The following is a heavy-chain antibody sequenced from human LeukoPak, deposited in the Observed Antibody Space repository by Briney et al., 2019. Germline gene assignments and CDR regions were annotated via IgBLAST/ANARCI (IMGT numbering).Heavy chain of an antibody. CDR1: GGSISSGSDY. J-gene: IGHJ3*02. D-gene: IGHD3-3*01. CDR3: ASVLIAFWSLSRENDAFDI. CDR2: IYTSGST. V-gene: IGHV4-61*02. Sequence: PSQTLSLTCTVSGGSISSGSDYWSWIRQPAGKGLEWIGRIYTSGSTNYNPSLKSRVTISVDTSKSQFSLKLGSVTAAYTAVYYCASVLIAFWSLSRENDAFDIWGQGTMVTVSS.